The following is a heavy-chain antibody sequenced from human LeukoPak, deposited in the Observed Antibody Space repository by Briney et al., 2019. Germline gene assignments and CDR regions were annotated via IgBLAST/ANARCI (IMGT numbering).Heavy chain of an antibody. V-gene: IGHV1-18*01. J-gene: IGHJ4*02. CDR1: GYTFSSYG. CDR3: ARDLSSYYYY. Sequence: GASVKVSCKGSGYTFSSYGISWVRQAPGQGLEWMGWIAPYSGNTNYAQKFQGRVTMTTDTSTSTAYMELRSLGSDDTAVYYCARDLSSYYYYWGQGTLVTVSS. CDR2: IAPYSGNT. D-gene: IGHD3-10*01.